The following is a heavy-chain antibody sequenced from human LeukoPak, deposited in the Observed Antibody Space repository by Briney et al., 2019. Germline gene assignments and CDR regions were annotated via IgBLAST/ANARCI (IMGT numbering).Heavy chain of an antibody. CDR2: IIPIFGTA. D-gene: IGHD3-22*01. V-gene: IGHV1-69*13. CDR3: AGSLKFITMIPHY. Sequence: ASVKVSCTASGGTFSSYAISWVRQAPGQGLEWMGGIIPIFGTANYAQKFQGRVTITADESTSTAYMELSSLRSEDTAVFYCAGSLKFITMIPHYWGQGTLVTVSS. J-gene: IGHJ4*02. CDR1: GGTFSSYA.